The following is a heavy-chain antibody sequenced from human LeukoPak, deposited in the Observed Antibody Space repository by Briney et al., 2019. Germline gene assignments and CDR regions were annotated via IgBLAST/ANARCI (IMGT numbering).Heavy chain of an antibody. Sequence: SETLSLTCTVSGYSISSGYYWGWIRQPPGKGLEWIGSIYHSGSTYYNPSLKSRVTISVDTSKNQFSLKLSSVTAADTAVYYCARAEVIPRFDYWGQGTLVTVSS. J-gene: IGHJ4*02. CDR3: ARAEVIPRFDY. CDR2: IYHSGST. V-gene: IGHV4-38-2*02. D-gene: IGHD3-10*01. CDR1: GYSISSGYY.